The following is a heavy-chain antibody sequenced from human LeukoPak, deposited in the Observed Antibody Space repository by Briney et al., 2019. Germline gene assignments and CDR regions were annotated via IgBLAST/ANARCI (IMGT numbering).Heavy chain of an antibody. V-gene: IGHV3-53*01. CDR3: ASGLGYSSGYWPSFDY. J-gene: IGHJ4*02. D-gene: IGHD3-22*01. Sequence: GGSLRLSCAASGFTVSSNYMSWVRQAPGKGLEWVSVLYSGGSTYYADSVKGRSTMSRDNPKNTLYLQMNSLRAEDTAVYYCASGLGYSSGYWPSFDYWGQGTLVTVSS. CDR2: LYSGGST. CDR1: GFTVSSNY.